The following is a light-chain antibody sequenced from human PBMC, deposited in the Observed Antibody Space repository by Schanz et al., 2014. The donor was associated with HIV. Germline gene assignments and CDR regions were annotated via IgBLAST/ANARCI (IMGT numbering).Light chain of an antibody. V-gene: IGLV1-44*01. Sequence: QSVLTQPPSASGTPGQRVTISCSGSSSNIRSNTINWYQQLPGTAPKLLMYANNQRPSGVPDRFSGSGSDTSASLAISGLQSEDEADYYCAGWDDSLNVWVFGGGTKLTVL. J-gene: IGLJ3*02. CDR1: SSNIRSNT. CDR2: ANN. CDR3: AGWDDSLNVWV.